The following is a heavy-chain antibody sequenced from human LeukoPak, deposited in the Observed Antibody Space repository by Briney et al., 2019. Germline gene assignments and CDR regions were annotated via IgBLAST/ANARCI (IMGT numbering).Heavy chain of an antibody. J-gene: IGHJ4*02. Sequence: SETLSLTCAVYGGSFSGYYWSWIRQPPGKGLEWIGEINHSGSTNYNPSLKSRVTISVDTSKNQFSLKLSSVTAADTAVYFCARDDIWSGYSDYWGQGTLVTVSS. CDR2: INHSGST. CDR3: ARDDIWSGYSDY. V-gene: IGHV4-34*01. D-gene: IGHD3-3*01. CDR1: GGSFSGYY.